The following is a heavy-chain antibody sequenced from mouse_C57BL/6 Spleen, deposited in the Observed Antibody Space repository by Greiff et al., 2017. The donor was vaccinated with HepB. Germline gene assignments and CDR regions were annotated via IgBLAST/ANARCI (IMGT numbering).Heavy chain of an antibody. Sequence: EVKVVESGGGLVKPGGSLKLSCAASGFTFSDYGMHWVRQAPEKGLEWVAYISSGSSTIYYADTVKGRFTISRDNAKNTLFLQMTSLRSEDTAMYYCASPNWDFYAMDYWGQGTSVTVSS. CDR1: GFTFSDYG. J-gene: IGHJ4*01. CDR3: ASPNWDFYAMDY. D-gene: IGHD4-1*02. V-gene: IGHV5-17*01. CDR2: ISSGSSTI.